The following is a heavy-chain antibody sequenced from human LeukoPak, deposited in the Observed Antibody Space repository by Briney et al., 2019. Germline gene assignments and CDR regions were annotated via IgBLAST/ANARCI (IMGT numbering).Heavy chain of an antibody. CDR3: ARSIAAVQDAFDI. J-gene: IGHJ3*02. CDR2: IDSGGST. V-gene: IGHV3-53*01. Sequence: GGSLRLSCAASGFTVSSNYMSWVRQAPGKGLEWVSVIDSGGSTYYADSVKGRFAISRDNSKNTLYLQMNSLRAEDTAVYYCARSIAAVQDAFDIWGQGTMVTVSS. D-gene: IGHD6-13*01. CDR1: GFTVSSNY.